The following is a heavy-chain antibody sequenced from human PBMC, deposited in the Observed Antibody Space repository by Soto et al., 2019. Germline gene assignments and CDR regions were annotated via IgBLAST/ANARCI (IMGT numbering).Heavy chain of an antibody. D-gene: IGHD3-10*01. Sequence: QVQLQESGPGLVKPSETLSLTCTVSGGSISSYYWSWIRQSPGKGLEWIGHIYYSGSTNYNPSLKSRVTISVDTSKNQFSLKLSPVPAADTAVYYCARHGGSGSLPPIDYWGQGTLVTVSS. J-gene: IGHJ4*02. CDR3: ARHGGSGSLPPIDY. CDR1: GGSISSYY. V-gene: IGHV4-59*08. CDR2: IYYSGST.